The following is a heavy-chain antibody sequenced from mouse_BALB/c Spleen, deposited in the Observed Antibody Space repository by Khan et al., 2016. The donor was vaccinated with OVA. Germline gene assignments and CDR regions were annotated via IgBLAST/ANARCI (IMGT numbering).Heavy chain of an antibody. CDR3: ARNYDYDEGLTY. Sequence: VQLKQSGPGLVQPSQSLSITCTVSGFSLTTYGVHWVRQSPGKGLEWLGVIWSGGTTDYNAAFISSLSSSKDSAKSQVFFKMNSLQVNDTAIYYCARNYDYDEGLTYWGQGTLVTVSA. CDR2: IWSGGTT. D-gene: IGHD2-4*01. J-gene: IGHJ3*01. V-gene: IGHV2-2*02. CDR1: GFSLTTYG.